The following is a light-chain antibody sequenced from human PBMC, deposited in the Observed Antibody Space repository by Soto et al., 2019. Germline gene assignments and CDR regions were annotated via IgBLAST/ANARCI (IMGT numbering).Light chain of an antibody. CDR2: AAS. CDR1: QGISSH. CDR3: QQLNSYPLT. V-gene: IGKV1-9*01. Sequence: DIQLTQSPSFLSASVGDRVTITCRASQGISSHLAWYQQKPGKAPKLLIYAASTLKSGVPSRFSGSGSGTEFTLTISSLQPEDFATYYCQQLNSYPLTFGPGTKVDIK. J-gene: IGKJ3*01.